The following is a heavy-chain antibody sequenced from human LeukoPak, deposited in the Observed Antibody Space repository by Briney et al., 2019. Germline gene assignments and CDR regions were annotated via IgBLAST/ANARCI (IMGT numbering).Heavy chain of an antibody. CDR3: ARDYIASLSQSIAAAGTFHDY. Sequence: PGGSLRLSCAASGFTFSSYSMNWVRQAPGKGLEWVSSISSSSSYIYYADSVKGRFTISRDNAKNSLYLQMNSLRAEDTAVYYCARDYIASLSQSIAAAGTFHDYWGQGTLVTVSS. J-gene: IGHJ4*02. D-gene: IGHD6-13*01. CDR2: ISSSSSYI. V-gene: IGHV3-21*01. CDR1: GFTFSSYS.